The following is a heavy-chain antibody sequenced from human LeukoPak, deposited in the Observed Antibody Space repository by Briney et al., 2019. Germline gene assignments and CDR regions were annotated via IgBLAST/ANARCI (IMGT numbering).Heavy chain of an antibody. Sequence: GGSLRLSCAASGFTFSRYGMNRVRQAPGKGLEWVSSISSSSSYIYYADSLKGRFTISRDNAKNSLYLQMNSLRAEDTAVYYCARVGANMYYFDSSVYYNYYYMDVWGKGTTVTVSS. J-gene: IGHJ6*03. CDR1: GFTFSRYG. D-gene: IGHD3-22*01. CDR2: ISSSSSYI. V-gene: IGHV3-21*01. CDR3: ARVGANMYYFDSSVYYNYYYMDV.